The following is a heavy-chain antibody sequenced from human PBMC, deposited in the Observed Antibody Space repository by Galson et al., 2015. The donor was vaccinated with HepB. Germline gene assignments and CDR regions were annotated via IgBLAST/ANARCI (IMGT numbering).Heavy chain of an antibody. CDR1: GYTFTGYY. J-gene: IGHJ4*02. CDR3: ARSFTRRDGYNKPPRQIDY. CDR2: INPNSGGT. Sequence: SVKVSCKASGYTFTGYYMHWVRQAPGQGLEWMGWINPNSGGTNYAQKFQGRVTMTRDTSISTAYMELSRLRSDDTAVYYCARSFTRRDGYNKPPRQIDYWGQGTLVTVSS. V-gene: IGHV1-2*02. D-gene: IGHD5-24*01.